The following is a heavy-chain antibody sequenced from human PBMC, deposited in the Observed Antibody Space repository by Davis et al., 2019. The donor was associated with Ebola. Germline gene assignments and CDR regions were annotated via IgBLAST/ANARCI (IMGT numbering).Heavy chain of an antibody. CDR2: IYIGGNT. J-gene: IGHJ6*04. D-gene: IGHD3-3*01. CDR3: AKGSVTIFGVAPDYYGMDV. CDR1: GVTVSSNY. V-gene: IGHV3-53*05. Sequence: GGSLRLSCAASGVTVSSNYMSWVRQAPGKGLEWVSVIYIGGNTYYADSVKGRFTISRDNSKNTLYLQMNSLRAEDTAVYYCAKGSVTIFGVAPDYYGMDVWGKGTTVTVSS.